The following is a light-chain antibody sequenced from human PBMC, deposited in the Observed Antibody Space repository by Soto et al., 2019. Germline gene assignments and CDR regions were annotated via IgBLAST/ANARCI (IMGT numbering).Light chain of an antibody. Sequence: EIVLTQSPGTLSLSPGERASLSCRASQSVISTYLAWYQQKPGQAPRLLIYASSTRATGIPDRFSGSGSGTDFTLTISRLEPEDFAVYYCQQYGSSLWTFGQGTKVEIK. V-gene: IGKV3-20*01. J-gene: IGKJ1*01. CDR2: ASS. CDR1: QSVISTY. CDR3: QQYGSSLWT.